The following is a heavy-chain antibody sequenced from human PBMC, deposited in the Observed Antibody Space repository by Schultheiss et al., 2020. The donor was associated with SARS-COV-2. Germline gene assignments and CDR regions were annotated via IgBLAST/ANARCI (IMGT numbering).Heavy chain of an antibody. CDR3: ARVARRGSSSSAFDY. V-gene: IGHV1-2*02. CDR2: LNPGTGDS. CDR1: GYTFTGYY. J-gene: IGHJ4*02. Sequence: ASVKVSCKASGYTFTGYYMHWVRQAPGQTIEWLGWLNPGTGDSETSRKLQGRVTMTGDTSISTAYMELSRLRSDDTAVYYCARVARRGSSSSAFDYWGQGTLVTVSS. D-gene: IGHD6-6*01.